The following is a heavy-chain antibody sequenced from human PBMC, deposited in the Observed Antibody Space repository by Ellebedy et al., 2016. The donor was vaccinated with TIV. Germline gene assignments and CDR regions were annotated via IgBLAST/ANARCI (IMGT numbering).Heavy chain of an antibody. V-gene: IGHV3-30-3*01. CDR3: ARDLSRYCSSTSCSYFDY. CDR2: ISYDGSNK. Sequence: GESLKISXAASGFTFSSYAMHWVRQAPGKGLEWVAVISYDGSNKYYADSVKGRFTISRDNSKNTLYLQMNSLRAEDTAVYYCARDLSRYCSSTSCSYFDYWGQGTLVTVSS. CDR1: GFTFSSYA. J-gene: IGHJ4*02. D-gene: IGHD2-2*01.